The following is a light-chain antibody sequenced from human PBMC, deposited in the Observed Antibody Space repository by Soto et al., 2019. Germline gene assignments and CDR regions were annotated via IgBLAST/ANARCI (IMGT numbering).Light chain of an antibody. Sequence: DIQMTQSPSTLSASVGDRVTITCRASQTISSWLAWYKQKPGKAPTFMIYDASTLERGVPSRVRGTGSGTEFTLSIDSLQPDDFATYYCQQYHTSSITFGQGTRLEIK. CDR3: QQYHTSSIT. CDR1: QTISSW. V-gene: IGKV1-5*01. CDR2: DAS. J-gene: IGKJ5*01.